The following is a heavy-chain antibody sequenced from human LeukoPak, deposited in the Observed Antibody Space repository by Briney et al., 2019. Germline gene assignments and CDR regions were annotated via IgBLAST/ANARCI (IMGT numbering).Heavy chain of an antibody. Sequence: SGTLSLTCAVSGGSISSSNWWNWVRQTPGKGLEWIGEIYHRGNTHYNASLKSRVTISVDTSKNQFSLKLSSVTAADTAVYYCAKAPPKEYDFWSGYYNYMGVWGKGTTVTVSS. J-gene: IGHJ6*03. CDR1: GGSISSSNW. CDR2: IYHRGNT. D-gene: IGHD3/OR15-3a*01. CDR3: AKAPPKEYDFWSGYYNYMGV. V-gene: IGHV4-4*02.